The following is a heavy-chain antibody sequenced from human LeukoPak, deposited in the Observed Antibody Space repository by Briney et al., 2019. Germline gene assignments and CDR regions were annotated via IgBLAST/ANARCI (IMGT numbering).Heavy chain of an antibody. D-gene: IGHD6-6*01. CDR3: ARERAIASLRPYYFDY. CDR1: GFTFSDYY. V-gene: IGHV3-11*01. J-gene: IGHJ4*02. CDR2: IISSGSTI. Sequence: GGTLSLSCAASGFTFSDYYMSSIPHAPGKGLEWISYIISSGSTIYYADSVTARFTISRDNARTSLYLQMNSLRAEDTAVYYCARERAIASLRPYYFDYWGQGTLVTVPS.